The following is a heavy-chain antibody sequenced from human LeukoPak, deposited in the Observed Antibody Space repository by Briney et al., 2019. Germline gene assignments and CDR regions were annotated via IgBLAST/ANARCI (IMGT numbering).Heavy chain of an antibody. J-gene: IGHJ5*02. CDR3: ARDTGWGGWFDP. D-gene: IGHD3-16*01. Sequence: SETLSLTCTVSGGSISSYYWSWIRQPPGKGLEWIGYIYYSGSTNYNPSLKSRVTMSVDTSKNQFSLKLSSVTAADTAVYYCARDTGWGGWFDPWGQGTLVTVSS. V-gene: IGHV4-59*12. CDR1: GGSISSYY. CDR2: IYYSGST.